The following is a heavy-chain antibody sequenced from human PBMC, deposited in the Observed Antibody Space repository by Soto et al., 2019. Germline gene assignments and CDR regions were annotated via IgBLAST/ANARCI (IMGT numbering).Heavy chain of an antibody. V-gene: IGHV3-11*01. CDR2: ISSSGSTI. CDR3: ARTYIVVVVAALIDACHI. CDR1: GFTFSDYY. Sequence: QVQLVESGGGLVKPGGALRLSCAASGFTFSDYYMSWIRQAPGKGLEWGSYISSSGSTIYYADSVKGRFAISPDNAKHALYLQMSSLGAEDTAVYYCARTYIVVVVAALIDACHIWVQGTMVAVSS. J-gene: IGHJ3*02. D-gene: IGHD2-15*01.